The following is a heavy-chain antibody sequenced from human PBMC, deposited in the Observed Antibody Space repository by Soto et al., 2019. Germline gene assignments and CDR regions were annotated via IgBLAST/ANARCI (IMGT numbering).Heavy chain of an antibody. J-gene: IGHJ6*02. Sequence: ASVKVSCKASGYTFTSYAMHWVRQAPGQRLEWMGWINAGNGNTKYSQKFQGRVTITRDTSASTAYMELSSLRSEDTAVYYCARDQVKRYFDLVGASIYGMDVWGQGTTVTVSS. V-gene: IGHV1-3*01. D-gene: IGHD3-9*01. CDR2: INAGNGNT. CDR1: GYTFTSYA. CDR3: ARDQVKRYFDLVGASIYGMDV.